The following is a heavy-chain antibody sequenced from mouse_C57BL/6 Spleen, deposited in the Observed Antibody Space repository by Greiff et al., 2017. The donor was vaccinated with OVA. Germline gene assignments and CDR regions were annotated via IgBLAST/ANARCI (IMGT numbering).Heavy chain of an antibody. Sequence: EVKLVESGEGLVKPGGSLKLSCAASGFTFSSYAMSWVRQTPEKRLEWVAYISSGGDYIYYADTVKGRFTISRDNARNTLYLQMSSLKSEDTAMYYCTRDWNYDYDHYYAMDYWGQGTSVTVSS. V-gene: IGHV5-9-1*02. CDR3: TRDWNYDYDHYYAMDY. D-gene: IGHD2-4*01. J-gene: IGHJ4*01. CDR2: ISSGGDYI. CDR1: GFTFSSYA.